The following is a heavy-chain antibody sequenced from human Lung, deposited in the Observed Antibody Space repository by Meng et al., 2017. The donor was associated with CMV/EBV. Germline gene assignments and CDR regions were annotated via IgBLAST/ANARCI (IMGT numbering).Heavy chain of an antibody. CDR3: ASRTGTPKRGCNWFDP. Sequence: SXXVSXKASGGTFSSYAISWVRQAPGQGLEWMGGIIPILGIANYAQKFQGRVTIPADKSTSTAYTELSSLRSEDTAVYYCASRTGTPKRGCNWFDPWGQETLVTVSS. V-gene: IGHV1-69*10. CDR1: GGTFSSYA. J-gene: IGHJ5*02. CDR2: IIPILGIA. D-gene: IGHD1-7*01.